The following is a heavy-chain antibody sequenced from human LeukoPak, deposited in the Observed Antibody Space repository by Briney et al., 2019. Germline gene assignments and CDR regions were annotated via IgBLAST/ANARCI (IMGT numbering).Heavy chain of an antibody. J-gene: IGHJ4*02. V-gene: IGHV4-39*01. Sequence: SETLSLMCSVSGGSIGSGRYHWAWIRQPPGKGLEWIGSIYNTWSTSYNPSLKSRVTMSVNTSKNQFSLRLSSVTAADTAVYYCARNITSVIPAGYFDYWGQGTLVTVSS. CDR2: IYNTWST. CDR3: ARNITSVIPAGYFDY. D-gene: IGHD2-2*01. CDR1: GGSIGSGRYH.